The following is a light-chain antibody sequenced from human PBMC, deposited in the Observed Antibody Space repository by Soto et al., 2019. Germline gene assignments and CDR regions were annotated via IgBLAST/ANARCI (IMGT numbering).Light chain of an antibody. CDR1: QSVRSN. CDR2: GAS. V-gene: IGKV3-15*01. CDR3: QQYNNWPPAWT. J-gene: IGKJ1*01. Sequence: EIVMTQSPATLSVSPGERATLSRRASQSVRSNLAWYQQKPGQSPRLLIYGASTRATGIPARFSGSGSGTQFTLTISSLQSEDFAVYYCQQYNNWPPAWTFGQGTKVDIK.